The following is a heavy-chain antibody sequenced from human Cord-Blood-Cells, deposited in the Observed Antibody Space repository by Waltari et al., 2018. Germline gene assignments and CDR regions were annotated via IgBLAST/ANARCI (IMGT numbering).Heavy chain of an antibody. V-gene: IGHV3-21*01. CDR2: SSSSISYI. Sequence: EVQLVESGGGLVKPGGSLRLSCAASGFTFSSYSMNWVRQAPGKGREWVSASSSSISYIYYADSVKCRFTISRDNAKDSLYLQMNSLRAEDTAVYYCARAPGSTFGGVINYWGQGTLVTVSS. J-gene: IGHJ4*02. CDR1: GFTFSSYS. D-gene: IGHD3-16*02. CDR3: ARAPGSTFGGVINY.